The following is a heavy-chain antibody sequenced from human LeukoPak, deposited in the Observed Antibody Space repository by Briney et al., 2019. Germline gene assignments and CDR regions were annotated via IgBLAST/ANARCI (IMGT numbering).Heavy chain of an antibody. CDR2: IIPIFGTA. Sequence: SVKVSCKAPGGTFSSYAISWVRQAPGQGLEWMGGIIPIFGTANYAQKFQGRVTITADESTSTAYMELSSLRSEDTAVYYCARDKVLVRGLGYYYGMDVWGQGTTVTVSS. J-gene: IGHJ6*02. V-gene: IGHV1-69*13. CDR1: GGTFSSYA. D-gene: IGHD3-10*01. CDR3: ARDKVLVRGLGYYYGMDV.